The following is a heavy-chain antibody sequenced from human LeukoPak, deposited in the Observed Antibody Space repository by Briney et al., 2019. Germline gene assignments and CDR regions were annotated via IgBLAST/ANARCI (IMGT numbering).Heavy chain of an antibody. V-gene: IGHV1-18*01. CDR1: GYTFTSYG. J-gene: IGHJ6*02. Sequence: ASVKVSCKASGYTFTSYGISWVRQAPGQGLEWMGWISAYNGNTNYAQKLQGRVTMTTDTSTSTAYMELRSLRSDDTAVYYCARRGSGWFYYYYYYGMDVWGQGTTVTVSS. D-gene: IGHD6-19*01. CDR3: ARRGSGWFYYYYYYGMDV. CDR2: ISAYNGNT.